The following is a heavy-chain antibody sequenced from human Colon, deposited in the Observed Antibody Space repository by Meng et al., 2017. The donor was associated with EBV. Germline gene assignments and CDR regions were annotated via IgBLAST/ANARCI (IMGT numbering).Heavy chain of an antibody. J-gene: IGHJ4*02. CDR3: ASFDHIPRRNYFDY. CDR1: GGSMSSGNYY. V-gene: IGHV4-30-4*01. CDR2: IHHSGSA. D-gene: IGHD2-21*01. Sequence: GPLPEAGPGLVAPPQPLSLPCTVSGGSMSSGNYYWSWIRQPPGKGLEWIGYIHHSGSAYYNPSLKSRVSISVDTSKNQFSLNLNSMTAADTAVYYCASFDHIPRRNYFDYWGQGTLVTVSS.